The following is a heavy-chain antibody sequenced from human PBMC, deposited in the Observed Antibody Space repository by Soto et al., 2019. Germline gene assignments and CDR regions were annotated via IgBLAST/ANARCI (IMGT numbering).Heavy chain of an antibody. Sequence: QITLEESGPTLLRPTQTLRLTCTFSGFSLSSNRVGVSWIRQPPGKALEWLALIRWDDATRYRPSLKSRLTITKDTSKNQVVLTMTNMDLVDTATYYCAHMEDWNYEGVWGQGILVTVSS. CDR3: AHMEDWNYEGV. CDR1: GFSLSSNRVG. V-gene: IGHV2-5*02. D-gene: IGHD1-7*01. CDR2: IRWDDAT. J-gene: IGHJ4*02.